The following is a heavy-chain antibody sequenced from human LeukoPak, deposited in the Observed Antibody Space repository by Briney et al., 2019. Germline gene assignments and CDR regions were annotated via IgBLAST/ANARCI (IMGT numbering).Heavy chain of an antibody. CDR1: GFTFSSYW. V-gene: IGHV3-33*08. CDR2: IWYDGSEK. D-gene: IGHD4-11*01. Sequence: GGSLRLSCAASGFTFSSYWMHWVRQAPGEGLEWVAVIWYDGSEKYYADSVKGRFTISRDNSKNTLFLQMNSLRAEDTAVYYCARDYGTTTTTKRWGCFDYWGQGALVTVSS. CDR3: ARDYGTTTTTKRWGCFDY. J-gene: IGHJ4*02.